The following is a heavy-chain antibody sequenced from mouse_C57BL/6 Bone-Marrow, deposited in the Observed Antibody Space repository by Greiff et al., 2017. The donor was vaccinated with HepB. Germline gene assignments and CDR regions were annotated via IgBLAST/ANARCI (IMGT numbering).Heavy chain of an antibody. Sequence: QVQLQQPGAELVKPGASVKMSCKASGYTFTSYWITWVKQRPGQGLEWIGDIYPGSGSTNYNEKFKSKATLTVDTSSSTAYMQLSSLTSEDSAVYYCARLLPGRGGVAYWGQGTLVTVSA. CDR3: ARLLPGRGGVAY. D-gene: IGHD1-1*01. J-gene: IGHJ3*01. V-gene: IGHV1-55*01. CDR2: IYPGSGST. CDR1: GYTFTSYW.